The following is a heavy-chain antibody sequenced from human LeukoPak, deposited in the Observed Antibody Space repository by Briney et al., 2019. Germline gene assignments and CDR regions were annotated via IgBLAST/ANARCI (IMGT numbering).Heavy chain of an antibody. CDR2: IYTSGST. CDR1: GGSISSYY. CDR3: ARDRGYSYAFDY. D-gene: IGHD5-18*01. V-gene: IGHV4-4*07. Sequence: SETLSLTCTVSGGSISSYYWSWIRQPAGKGLEWIGRIYTSGSTNYNPSLKSRVTISIDTSTNQFSLKLNSVPAADTAVYYCARDRGYSYAFDYWGQGTLVTVSS. J-gene: IGHJ4*02.